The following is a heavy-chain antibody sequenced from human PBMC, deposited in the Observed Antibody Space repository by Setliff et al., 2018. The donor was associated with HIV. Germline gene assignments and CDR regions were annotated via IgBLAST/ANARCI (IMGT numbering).Heavy chain of an antibody. CDR3: ARARGRIAAAGRPYFDY. J-gene: IGHJ4*02. CDR2: IYYSGNT. Sequence: SETLSLTCSVSGGSISSTSYYWSWIRQPPGKGLEWIGSIYYSGNTYYNPSLKSRVTISVDTSKNQFSLKLSSVTAADTAVYYCARARGRIAAAGRPYFDYWGQGTLVTVSS. CDR1: GGSISSTSYY. V-gene: IGHV4-39*01. D-gene: IGHD6-13*01.